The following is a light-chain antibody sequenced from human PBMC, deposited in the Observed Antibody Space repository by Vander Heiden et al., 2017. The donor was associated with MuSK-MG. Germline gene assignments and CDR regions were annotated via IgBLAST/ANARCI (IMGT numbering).Light chain of an antibody. Sequence: EIVLTQSPATLSLSPGERANLFCRASQNIYSNLAWYQQKPGQAPRLLIYDASNRANGTPARSSGSGSGTDFALTSSRLEPEDFAVYFFQQRGDWTTFGHGTLLE. CDR2: DAS. CDR1: QNIYSN. J-gene: IGKJ5*01. CDR3: QQRGDWTT. V-gene: IGKV3-11*01.